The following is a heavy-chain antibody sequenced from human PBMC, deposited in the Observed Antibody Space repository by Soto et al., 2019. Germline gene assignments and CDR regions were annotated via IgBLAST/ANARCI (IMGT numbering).Heavy chain of an antibody. CDR3: AKDRWGWASGDKGRYYSSGRAV. CDR1: GFTFSSYG. Sequence: QVQLVESGGGVVQPGRSLRLSCAASGFTFSSYGMHWVRQAPGKGLEWVAVISYDGSNKYYADSVKGRFTISRDNSKKPLYRQMTSRRAGETVVNSLAKDRWGWASGDKGRYYSSGRAVGGQGPRSPSPQ. D-gene: IGHD4-17*01. J-gene: IGHJ6*01. V-gene: IGHV3-30*18. CDR2: ISYDGSNK.